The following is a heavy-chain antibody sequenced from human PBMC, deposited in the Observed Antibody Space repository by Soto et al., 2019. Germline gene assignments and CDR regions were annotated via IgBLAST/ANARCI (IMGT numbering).Heavy chain of an antibody. CDR3: ASIAAPGTTHFDF. CDR1: GGSLGSSSYY. D-gene: IGHD6-13*01. J-gene: IGHJ4*02. V-gene: IGHV4-39*01. CDR2: IYYSGNT. Sequence: QLQLQESGPGLLRPSETLSLTCTVSGGSLGSSSYYWGRIRQSPGKGLEWIGNIYYSGNTFYNPSLKSRVTISVDTSKNQFYLHLSSVTAADTAIFYCASIAAPGTTHFDFWGQGTLVTVSS.